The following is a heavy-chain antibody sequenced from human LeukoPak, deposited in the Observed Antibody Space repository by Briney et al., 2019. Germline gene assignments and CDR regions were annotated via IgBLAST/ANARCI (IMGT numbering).Heavy chain of an antibody. CDR3: ARDKQLWLRDYYYYSGMDV. CDR1: GGTFSSFA. Sequence: GASVKVSCKASGGTFSSFAISWVRQAPGQGLEWMGRIIPILGTTNYAQTFQGRVTITADKFTSTAYMELSSLKSEDTAVYYCARDKQLWLRDYYYYSGMDVWGQGTTVTVSS. CDR2: IIPILGTT. D-gene: IGHD5-18*01. J-gene: IGHJ6*02. V-gene: IGHV1-69*04.